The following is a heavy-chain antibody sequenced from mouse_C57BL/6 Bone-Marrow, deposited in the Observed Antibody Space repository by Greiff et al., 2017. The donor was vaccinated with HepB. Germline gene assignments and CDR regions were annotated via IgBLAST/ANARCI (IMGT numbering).Heavy chain of an antibody. V-gene: IGHV2-2*01. CDR1: GFSLTSYG. Sequence: QVQLQQSGPGLVQPSQSLSITCTVSGFSLTSYGVHWVRQSPGKGLEWLGVIWSGGSTDYNAAFISRLSISKDNSKSQVFFKMNSLQADDTAIYYCARKGYYGSSYALAYWGQGTLVTVSA. CDR3: ARKGYYGSSYALAY. CDR2: IWSGGST. J-gene: IGHJ3*01. D-gene: IGHD1-1*01.